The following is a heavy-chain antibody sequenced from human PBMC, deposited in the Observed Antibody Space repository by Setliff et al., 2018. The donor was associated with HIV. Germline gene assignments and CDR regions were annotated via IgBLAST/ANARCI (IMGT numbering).Heavy chain of an antibody. CDR2: ISSSGST. Sequence: SETLSLTCTVSGGSMTSSNYYWGWIRQSPGRGLEWIGSISSSGSTTYHPSLRSRVTVAAATSKNQFSLKLTSVTAADTAVYFCARDPHYFDTSGHYSWFYFDYWGQGTLVTVSS. CDR1: GGSMTSSNYY. D-gene: IGHD3-22*01. CDR3: ARDPHYFDTSGHYSWFYFDY. V-gene: IGHV4-39*07. J-gene: IGHJ4*02.